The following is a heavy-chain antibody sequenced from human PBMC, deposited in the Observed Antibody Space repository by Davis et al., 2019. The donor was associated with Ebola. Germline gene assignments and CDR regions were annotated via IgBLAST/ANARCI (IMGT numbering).Heavy chain of an antibody. J-gene: IGHJ5*02. V-gene: IGHV4-34*01. CDR2: INHSGST. CDR3: ARRRGYSSSWRFAFDP. CDR1: GGSVSGYY. D-gene: IGHD6-13*01. Sequence: MPSETLSLTCAVYGGSVSGYYWSSIRQPLGEGRELIGEINHSGSTNYNPSLKSRVTLSVDTSKNQFSLKLSSVTDADTAVYYSARRRGYSSSWRFAFDPWGQGTLVTVSS.